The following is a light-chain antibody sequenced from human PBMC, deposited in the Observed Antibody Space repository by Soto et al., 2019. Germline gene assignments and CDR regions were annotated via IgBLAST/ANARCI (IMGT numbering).Light chain of an antibody. Sequence: EVVLTQSPGTLSLSPGERATLSCRASQSISSNHLAWYQQKPGQAPRHLIVGASTRATGIPDRFSGRGSGTDLTLHIGRREPEDFAVYYCQHYGRSPPVTFGQGTKLEIK. J-gene: IGKJ2*01. CDR1: QSISSNH. CDR2: GAS. CDR3: QHYGRSPPVT. V-gene: IGKV3-20*01.